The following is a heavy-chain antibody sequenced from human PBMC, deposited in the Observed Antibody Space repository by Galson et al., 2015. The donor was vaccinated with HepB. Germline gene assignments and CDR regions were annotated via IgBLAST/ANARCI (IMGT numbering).Heavy chain of an antibody. CDR1: GGSISSSSHY. V-gene: IGHV4-39*07. CDR3: ARGTGGGLRPSYGMGV. Sequence: SETLSLTCTVSGGSISSSSHYWGWIRQPPGKGPEWIGTIHYSGSTYYNPSLKSRVSISVDTAKKQLSLKLTSVTAADTAVYYCARGTGGGLRPSYGMGVWGQGTTVTVSS. J-gene: IGHJ6*02. D-gene: IGHD5-12*01. CDR2: IHYSGST.